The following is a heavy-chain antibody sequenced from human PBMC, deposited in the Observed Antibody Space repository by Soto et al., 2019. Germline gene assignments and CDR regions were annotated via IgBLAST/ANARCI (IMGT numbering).Heavy chain of an antibody. J-gene: IGHJ6*02. Sequence: QVQLVQSGAEVKKPGASVKVSCKASGYTFTSYDINWVRQATGQGLEWMGWMNPNSGNTGYAQKFQGRVTMTRNTSISTAYMELGSLRSEDTAVYYCAMKAVAATSSSGMDVWGQGTTVTVSS. V-gene: IGHV1-8*01. CDR3: AMKAVAATSSSGMDV. D-gene: IGHD2-15*01. CDR2: MNPNSGNT. CDR1: GYTFTSYD.